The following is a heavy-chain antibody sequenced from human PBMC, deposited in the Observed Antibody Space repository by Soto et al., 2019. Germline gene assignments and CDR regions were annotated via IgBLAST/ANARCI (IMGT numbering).Heavy chain of an antibody. CDR1: EGSCRGYC. D-gene: IGHD3-3*01. J-gene: IGHJ4*02. V-gene: IGHV4-30-2*01. CDR3: ARGGGITIFGVVMPHFDY. CDR2: IYHSGST. Sequence: SETLCLSYAVYEGSCRGYCCIWILQQPGKGLEWIGYIYHSGSTYYNPSLKSRVTISVDRSKNQFSLKLSSVTAADTAVYYCARGGGITIFGVVMPHFDYWGQGTLVTVSS.